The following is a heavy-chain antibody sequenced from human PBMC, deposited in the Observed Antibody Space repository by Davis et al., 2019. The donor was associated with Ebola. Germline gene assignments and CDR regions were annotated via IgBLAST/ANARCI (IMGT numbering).Heavy chain of an antibody. CDR2: VNREGGAI. J-gene: IGHJ4*02. D-gene: IGHD3-10*01. Sequence: GGSLRLSCAASGFTFTNYAMNWVRQAPGKGLEFISHVNREGGAIGYADSVKSRFTVTRDNVKDSLYLNMNSLGSEDTAVYYCAKDRGYSSGSGTYPVFWGQGTLVTVSS. V-gene: IGHV3-48*01. CDR3: AKDRGYSSGSGTYPVF. CDR1: GFTFTNYA.